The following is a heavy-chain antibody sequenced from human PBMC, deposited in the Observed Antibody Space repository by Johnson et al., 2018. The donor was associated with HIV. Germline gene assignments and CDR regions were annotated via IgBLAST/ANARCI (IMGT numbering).Heavy chain of an antibody. Sequence: VQLVESGGGLVQPGGSLRLSCAASGFSFSSYAMHWVRQAPGMGLEWVSYISSSASTMFYADSVKGRFTISRDNAKNSLYLQMNSLRAEDTAVYYCAKGEAQEGWIQLGSYAFDFWGRGTMVTVSS. CDR1: GFSFSSYA. D-gene: IGHD5-18*01. CDR3: AKGEAQEGWIQLGSYAFDF. J-gene: IGHJ3*01. V-gene: IGHV3-48*04. CDR2: ISSSASTM.